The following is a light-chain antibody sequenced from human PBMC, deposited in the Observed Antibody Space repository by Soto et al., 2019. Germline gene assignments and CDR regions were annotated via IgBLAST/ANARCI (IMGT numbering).Light chain of an antibody. J-gene: IGKJ1*01. CDR2: MGS. Sequence: DIVMTQSPLSLSVTPGEPASISCRSSQSLLRSDGYDSLDWYLQRAGRSPQLLIYMGSHRASGVPDRFSGSGSGTDFTLKISRVEPEDVGVYYCMQTLQVPWTFGQGTKVESK. CDR1: QSLLRSDGYDS. V-gene: IGKV2-28*01. CDR3: MQTLQVPWT.